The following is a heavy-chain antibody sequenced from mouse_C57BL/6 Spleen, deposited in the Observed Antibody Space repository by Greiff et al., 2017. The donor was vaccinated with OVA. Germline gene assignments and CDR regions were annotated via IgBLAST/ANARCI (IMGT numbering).Heavy chain of an antibody. CDR2: IDPENGDT. V-gene: IGHV14-4*01. D-gene: IGHD2-1*01. J-gene: IGHJ2*01. CDR1: GFNIKDDY. CDR3: TEGGYGNSFDY. Sequence: EVQLQQSGAELVRPGASVKLSCTASGFNIKDDYMHWVKQRPEQGLEWIGWIDPENGDTEYASKFQGKATITADTSSNTAYLQLSSLTSEDTAVYYCTEGGYGNSFDYWGQGTTLTVSS.